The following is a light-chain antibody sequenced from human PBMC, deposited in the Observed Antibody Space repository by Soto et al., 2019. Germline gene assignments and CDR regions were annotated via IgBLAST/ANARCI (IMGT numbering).Light chain of an antibody. CDR3: QQYNNWPPAFT. CDR1: QSVSSN. Sequence: EIVMTQSPATLSVSPGERATLSCRASQSVSSNLAWYQQKPGQAPRLLIHGASTRATGIPARFSGSGSGTAVTLTISGMQSEDFAVYYCQQYNNWPPAFTFGPGTKVDIK. J-gene: IGKJ3*01. V-gene: IGKV3-15*01. CDR2: GAS.